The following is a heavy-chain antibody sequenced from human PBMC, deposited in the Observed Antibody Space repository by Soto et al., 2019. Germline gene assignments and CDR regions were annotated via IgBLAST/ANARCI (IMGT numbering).Heavy chain of an antibody. J-gene: IGHJ4*02. D-gene: IGHD2-21*02. V-gene: IGHV4-59*12. CDR1: GDSITSYY. CDR3: ARGSYCGGDCYHYFDY. Sequence: PSETLSLTCTVSGDSITSYYWSWIRQPPGKGLEWIGYIYYSGTTSYNPSLRSRVTISVDTSKNQFSLKLSSVTAADTAVYYCARGSYCGGDCYHYFDYWGQGTLVTVSS. CDR2: IYYSGTT.